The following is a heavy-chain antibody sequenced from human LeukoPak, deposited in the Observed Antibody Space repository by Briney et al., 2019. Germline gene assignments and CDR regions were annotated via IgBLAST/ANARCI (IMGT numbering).Heavy chain of an antibody. D-gene: IGHD4-17*01. Sequence: PSETLSLTCTVSGGSISSYYWSWIRQPPGKGLEWIGYIYYSGSTNYNPSLKSRVTISVDTSKNQFSLKLSSVTAADTAVYYCARFGSSVWYGDYNWFDPWGQGTLVAVSS. CDR1: GGSISSYY. V-gene: IGHV4-59*01. CDR2: IYYSGST. J-gene: IGHJ5*02. CDR3: ARFGSSVWYGDYNWFDP.